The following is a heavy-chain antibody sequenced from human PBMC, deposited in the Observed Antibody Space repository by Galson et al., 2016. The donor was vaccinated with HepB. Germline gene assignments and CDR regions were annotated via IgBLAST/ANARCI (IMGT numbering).Heavy chain of an antibody. Sequence: SVKVSCKASGGPFSSYAMNWVRQAPGQGLEWMGWINPYSGGTNYAQKFQGRVTMTRDTSISTAYMELSSLRSDDSAVYPCARAGLRSPIDFWGQGTLVTVSS. CDR1: GGPFSSYA. CDR2: INPYSGGT. D-gene: IGHD1-14*01. V-gene: IGHV1-2*02. CDR3: ARAGLRSPIDF. J-gene: IGHJ4*02.